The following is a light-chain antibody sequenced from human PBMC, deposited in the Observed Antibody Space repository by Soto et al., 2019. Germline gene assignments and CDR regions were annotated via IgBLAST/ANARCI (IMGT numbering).Light chain of an antibody. CDR1: SSDVGNSNF. Sequence: QSALTQPASVSGSPVQSITISCTGTSSDVGNSNFVSWYQHHPGKAPKLMIYEGTKLSSGVSNRFSGSKSGNTASLTISGLQAEDEADYYCCSYAGRTTWVFGGGTKLTVL. J-gene: IGLJ3*02. CDR3: CSYAGRTTWV. V-gene: IGLV2-23*01. CDR2: EGT.